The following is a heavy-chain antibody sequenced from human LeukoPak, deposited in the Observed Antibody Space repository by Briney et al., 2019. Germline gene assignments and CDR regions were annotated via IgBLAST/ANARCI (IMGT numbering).Heavy chain of an antibody. CDR1: GGSISSSTYY. CDR2: IYYSRST. CDR3: ARAYCSSASCAKLGYFDY. V-gene: IGHV4-39*01. Sequence: SETLSLTCTVSGGSISSSTYYWGWIRQPPGKGLEWIGTIYYSRSTYYNASLKSRVTISVDTSRNQFSLKLSSVTAADTAVYYCARAYCSSASCAKLGYFDYWGHGTLVTASS. J-gene: IGHJ4*01. D-gene: IGHD2-2*01.